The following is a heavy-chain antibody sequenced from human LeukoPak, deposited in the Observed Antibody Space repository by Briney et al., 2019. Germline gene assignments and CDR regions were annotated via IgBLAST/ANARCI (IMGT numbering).Heavy chain of an antibody. D-gene: IGHD6-13*01. Sequence: GESLKISCKGSGYSFTSYWIGWVRQMPGKGLEWMGIIYPGDSDTRYSPSFQGQVTISADKSISTAYLQWSSLKASDTAMYYCARRTAAAGWDYWYFDLWGRGTLVTVSS. CDR2: IYPGDSDT. J-gene: IGHJ2*01. CDR1: GYSFTSYW. V-gene: IGHV5-51*01. CDR3: ARRTAAAGWDYWYFDL.